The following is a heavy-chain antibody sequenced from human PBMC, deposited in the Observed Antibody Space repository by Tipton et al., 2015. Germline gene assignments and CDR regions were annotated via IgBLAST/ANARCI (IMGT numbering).Heavy chain of an antibody. CDR2: ISSSGSTI. V-gene: IGHV3-11*01. CDR1: GFTFSNYY. CDR3: ATEGISSSWYGSFDH. D-gene: IGHD6-13*01. Sequence: SLRLSCAASGFTFSNYYMTWIRQAPGKGLEWVSHISSSGSTIYYADSVAGRFTVSRDNARGSLYLQMNSLTAEDTAVYYCATEGISSSWYGSFDHWGQGTLVTVSS. J-gene: IGHJ4*02.